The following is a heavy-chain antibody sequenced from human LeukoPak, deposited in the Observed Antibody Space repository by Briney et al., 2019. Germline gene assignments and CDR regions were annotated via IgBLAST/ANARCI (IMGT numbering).Heavy chain of an antibody. Sequence: GGSLRLSYAASGFTFSSYRMNWVRQAPGKGLEWVGYISSSGSIIYYADSVKSRFTISRDNAKNSLYLQMNSLRAEDTAVYYCARKPPDYGDSHWYFDLWGRGTLVTVSS. CDR2: ISSSGSII. CDR3: ARKPPDYGDSHWYFDL. CDR1: GFTFSSYR. D-gene: IGHD4-17*01. V-gene: IGHV3-48*04. J-gene: IGHJ2*01.